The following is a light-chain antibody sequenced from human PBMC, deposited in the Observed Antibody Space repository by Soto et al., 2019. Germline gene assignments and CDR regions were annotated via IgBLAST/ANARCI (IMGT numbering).Light chain of an antibody. CDR3: QQSNSSPPT. J-gene: IGKJ4*01. Sequence: DIQMTQSPSALSASVGDRVTITCRASQSITNYLNWYQHKPGQAPNLLIYAASTLQAGVPSRFRGSGSGTDFTLTISSLQPEDFATYSCQQSNSSPPTFGGGTKVEIK. CDR1: QSITNY. V-gene: IGKV1-39*01. CDR2: AAS.